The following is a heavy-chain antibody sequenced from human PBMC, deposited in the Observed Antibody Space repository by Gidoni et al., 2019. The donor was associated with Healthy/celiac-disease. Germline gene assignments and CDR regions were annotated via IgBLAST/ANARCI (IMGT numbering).Heavy chain of an antibody. Sequence: EVQLLESGGGLVQPGGSLCLSCAASASTFSSYAIGWVRQAPGKGLEWVSAISGSGGSTYYADSVKGRLTISRNNSKNTLYLQMNSLRAEDTAVYYCAKAAGAYYFDYWGQGTLVTVSS. CDR3: AKAAGAYYFDY. V-gene: IGHV3-23*01. D-gene: IGHD3-10*01. CDR1: ASTFSSYA. CDR2: ISGSGGST. J-gene: IGHJ4*02.